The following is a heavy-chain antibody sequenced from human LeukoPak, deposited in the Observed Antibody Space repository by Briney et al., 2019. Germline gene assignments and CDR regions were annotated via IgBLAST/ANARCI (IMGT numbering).Heavy chain of an antibody. J-gene: IGHJ3*02. Sequence: GESLKISCKGSGYSFTTYWIAWVRQMPGEGLEWMGIIYPGDSETRYSPSFQGQVSISADKSITTAYLQWGGLKASDTAMYYCTRSPGDGYNNAFDIWGQGTMVTVFS. CDR3: TRSPGDGYNNAFDI. V-gene: IGHV5-51*01. CDR2: IYPGDSET. CDR1: GYSFTTYW. D-gene: IGHD5-24*01.